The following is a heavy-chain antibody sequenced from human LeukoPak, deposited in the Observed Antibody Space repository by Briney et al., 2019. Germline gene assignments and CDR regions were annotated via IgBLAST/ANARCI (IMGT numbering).Heavy chain of an antibody. J-gene: IGHJ4*02. D-gene: IGHD5-18*01. Sequence: SETLSLTCTVSSGSISSYYWSWIRLPPGKGLEWIGYIYYTGATYYNPSLKSRVTISLDTSKNQFSLKLSSVTAADAAVYYCARAGYSYGTGYYFDYWGQGALVTVSS. V-gene: IGHV4-59*01. CDR3: ARAGYSYGTGYYFDY. CDR2: IYYTGAT. CDR1: SGSISSYY.